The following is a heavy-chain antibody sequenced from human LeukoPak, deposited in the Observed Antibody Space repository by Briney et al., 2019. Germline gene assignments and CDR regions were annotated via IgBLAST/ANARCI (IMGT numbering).Heavy chain of an antibody. D-gene: IGHD1-26*01. J-gene: IGHJ4*02. CDR2: IYSSGST. CDR3: AKSGGYGLIDY. Sequence: SSETLSLTCAVSGASISGSNYYWGWIRQPPGKGLEWIGNIYSSGSTYYSASLQSRVTISIDTSKNQFSLRLNSVTAADTAMYYCAKSGGYGLIDYWGQGTLVTVSS. CDR1: GASISGSNYY. V-gene: IGHV4-39*01.